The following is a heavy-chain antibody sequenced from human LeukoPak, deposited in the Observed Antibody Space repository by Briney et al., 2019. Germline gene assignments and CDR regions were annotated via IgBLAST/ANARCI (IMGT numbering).Heavy chain of an antibody. Sequence: ASVKVSCKPSGYTFTGYYIHWVRQAPGQGLEWMGWINTNTGNPTYAQGFTGRFVFSLGTSVGTAYLQISSLKAEDTAVYYCARPRYSSSLFDYWGQGTLVTVSS. CDR1: GYTFTGYY. CDR2: INTNTGNP. J-gene: IGHJ4*02. CDR3: ARPRYSSSLFDY. V-gene: IGHV7-4-1*02. D-gene: IGHD6-6*01.